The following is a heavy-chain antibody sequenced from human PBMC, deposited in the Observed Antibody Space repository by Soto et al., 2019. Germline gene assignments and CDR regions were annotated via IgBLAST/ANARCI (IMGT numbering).Heavy chain of an antibody. CDR3: ARPGGGRRAVAGTESLDY. D-gene: IGHD6-19*01. CDR1: GYTFTGYY. V-gene: IGHV1-2*04. CDR2: INPNSGGT. Sequence: ASVKVSCKASGYTFTGYYMHWVRQAPGQGLEWMGWINPNSGGTNYAQKFQGWVTMTRDTSISTAYMELSRLRSDDTAVYYCARPGGGRRAVAGTESLDYWGQGTLVTVSS. J-gene: IGHJ4*02.